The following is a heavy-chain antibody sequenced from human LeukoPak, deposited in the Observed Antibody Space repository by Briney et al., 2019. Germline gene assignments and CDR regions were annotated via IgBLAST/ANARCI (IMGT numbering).Heavy chain of an antibody. J-gene: IGHJ4*02. CDR3: AREARDDYVWGSYRKFDY. CDR1: GGSISRGSYY. D-gene: IGHD3-16*02. CDR2: IYTSGST. Sequence: SETLSLTCTVSGGSISRGSYYWSWIRQPAGKGLEWIGRIYTSGSTNYNPSLKSRVTISVDTSKNQFSLKLSSVTAADTAVYYCAREARDDYVWGSYRKFDYWGQGTLVTVSS. V-gene: IGHV4-61*02.